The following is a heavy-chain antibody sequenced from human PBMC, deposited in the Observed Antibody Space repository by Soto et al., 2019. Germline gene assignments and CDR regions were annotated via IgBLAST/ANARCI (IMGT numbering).Heavy chain of an antibody. CDR1: GFSLTTGKMG. Sequence: PTLVNPTETLTLTCTVSGFSLTTGKMGVSWIRQPPGKALEWLAHIFSDNERSYSTSLQGRLTISKDTSGSQVVLSMTNVDPVDTATYYCARMNVDSYQFYYAMDVWGQGTTVTVSS. V-gene: IGHV2-26*01. J-gene: IGHJ6*02. CDR3: ARMNVDSYQFYYAMDV. D-gene: IGHD4-17*01. CDR2: IFSDNER.